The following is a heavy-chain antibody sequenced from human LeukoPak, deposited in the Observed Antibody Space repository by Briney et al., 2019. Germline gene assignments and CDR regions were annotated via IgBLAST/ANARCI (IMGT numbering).Heavy chain of an antibody. CDR3: AREVTYCSSTSCYYFDY. D-gene: IGHD2-2*01. CDR2: MYTSGST. Sequence: SQTLSLTCTVSGGSISSGSYYWSWIRQPAGKGLEWIGRMYTSGSTNYNPSLKSRVTISVDTSKNQFSLKLSSVTAADTAVYYCAREVTYCSSTSCYYFDYWGQGTLVTVSS. CDR1: GGSISSGSYY. J-gene: IGHJ4*02. V-gene: IGHV4-61*02.